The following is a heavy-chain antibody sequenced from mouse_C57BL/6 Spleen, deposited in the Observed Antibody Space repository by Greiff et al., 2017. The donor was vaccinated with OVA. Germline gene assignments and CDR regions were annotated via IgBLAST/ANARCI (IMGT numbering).Heavy chain of an antibody. D-gene: IGHD1-1*01. Sequence: QVQLKQSGAELVRPGASVTLSCTASGYTFTDYYLNWVQQRPGPGLAWIARIYPGSGNTYYTEKFKGQATLTAEKSSSTAYMQLSSLTSEDSAVYFCARDGSSYEYFDVWGTGTTVTVSS. CDR3: ARDGSSYEYFDV. CDR1: GYTFTDYY. V-gene: IGHV1-76*01. CDR2: IYPGSGNT. J-gene: IGHJ1*03.